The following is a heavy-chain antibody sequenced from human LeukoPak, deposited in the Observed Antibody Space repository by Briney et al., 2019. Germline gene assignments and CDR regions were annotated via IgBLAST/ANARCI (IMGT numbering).Heavy chain of an antibody. CDR3: ARDGRDGYNLSPNDAFDI. CDR1: GYTFTGYY. J-gene: IGHJ3*02. Sequence: ASVKVSCKASGYTFTGYYMHWVRQAPGQGLEWMGYINPNSGGTNYAQKFQGRVTMTRDTSISTAYMELSRLRSDGTAVYYCARDGRDGYNLSPNDAFDIWGQGTMVTVSS. V-gene: IGHV1-2*02. D-gene: IGHD5-24*01. CDR2: INPNSGGT.